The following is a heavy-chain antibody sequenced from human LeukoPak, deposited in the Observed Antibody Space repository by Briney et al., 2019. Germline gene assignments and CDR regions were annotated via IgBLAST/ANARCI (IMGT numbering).Heavy chain of an antibody. CDR2: IWYDGSKK. J-gene: IGHJ4*02. Sequence: PGGSLRLSCAASGFTFSSYGMHWVRQAPGKGLEWVAVIWYDGSKKYYADSVKGRFTISGDNSKNTLYLQMNSLRAEDTAVYYCARVPYGDYFDYWGQGTLVTVSS. V-gene: IGHV3-33*01. CDR3: ARVPYGDYFDY. D-gene: IGHD4-17*01. CDR1: GFTFSSYG.